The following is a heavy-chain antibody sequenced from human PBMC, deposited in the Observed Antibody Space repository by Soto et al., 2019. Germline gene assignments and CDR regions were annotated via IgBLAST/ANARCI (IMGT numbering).Heavy chain of an antibody. CDR3: ASADTAMVPYGMDV. CDR2: ISYDGSNK. D-gene: IGHD5-18*01. CDR1: GFTFSSYA. J-gene: IGHJ6*02. Sequence: GGSLRLSCAASGFTFSSYAMHWVRQAPGKGLEWVAVISYDGSNKYYADSVKGRFTISRDNSKNTLYLQMNSLRAEDTAVYYCASADTAMVPYGMDVWGQGTTVTVSS. V-gene: IGHV3-30-3*01.